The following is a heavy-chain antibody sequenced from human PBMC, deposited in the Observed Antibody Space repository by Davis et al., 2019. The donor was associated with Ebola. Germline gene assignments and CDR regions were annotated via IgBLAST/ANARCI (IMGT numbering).Heavy chain of an antibody. CDR2: ISGYNGNT. D-gene: IGHD5-24*01. J-gene: IGHJ2*01. CDR1: GYMFTNYG. Sequence: ASVKVSCKASGYMFTNYGISWVRQAPGQGLEWMGWISGYNGNTDYAQTVQGRVSMTTDTSTSTAYMELRSLRSDDTAVYYCARGETRDLWGRGTLVTVSS. CDR3: ARGETRDL. V-gene: IGHV1-18*04.